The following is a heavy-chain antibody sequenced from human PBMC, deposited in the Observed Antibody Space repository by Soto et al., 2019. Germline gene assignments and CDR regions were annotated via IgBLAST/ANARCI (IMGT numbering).Heavy chain of an antibody. CDR1: GGSFSGYY. CDR3: ARPTRQWLGLRYYYGMDV. V-gene: IGHV4-34*01. Sequence: QVQLQQWGAGLLKPSETLSLTCAVYGGSFSGYYWSWIRQPPGKGLEWIGEINHSGSTNYNPSLKSRATISGDTSKNQSSLKLSSVTAADTAVYYCARPTRQWLGLRYYYGMDVWGQGTTVTVSS. D-gene: IGHD6-19*01. J-gene: IGHJ6*02. CDR2: INHSGST.